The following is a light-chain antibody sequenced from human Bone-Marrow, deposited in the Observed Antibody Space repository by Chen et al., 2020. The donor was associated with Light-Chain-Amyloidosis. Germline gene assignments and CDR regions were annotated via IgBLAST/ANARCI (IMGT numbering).Light chain of an antibody. V-gene: IGLV3-25*03. CDR2: RDT. CDR1: DLPTKY. CDR3: QSADSSGTYEVI. Sequence: SYELTQPPSFSVPPGQTARITCSGDDLPTKYAYWYQQKPGQAPVLVIHRDTERPSGISERFSGSSSGTTATLTISGVQAEDEADYHCQSADSSGTYEVIFGGGTKLTVL. J-gene: IGLJ2*01.